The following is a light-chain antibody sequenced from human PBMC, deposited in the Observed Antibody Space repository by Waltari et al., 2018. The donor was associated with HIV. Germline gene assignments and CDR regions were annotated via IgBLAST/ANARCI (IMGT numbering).Light chain of an antibody. CDR1: TFNLGNNL. Sequence: QSVLIQPPSASGTPGQRVPIPCSGSTFNLGNNLVYWYQKLPGTAPRFRTDGNTPRASVVPDRFSTSKSCSSASLAISGLRSEDEVDYYCAAWDDSLTGWVFGGGTKLTVL. V-gene: IGLV1-47*01. CDR3: AAWDDSLTGWV. CDR2: GNT. J-gene: IGLJ3*02.